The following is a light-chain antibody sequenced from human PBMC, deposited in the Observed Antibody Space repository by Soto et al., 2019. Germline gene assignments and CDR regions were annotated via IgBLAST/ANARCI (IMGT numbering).Light chain of an antibody. V-gene: IGKV1-5*03. CDR2: KAS. CDR3: QQYYDWPT. J-gene: IGKJ1*01. CDR1: QTISSW. Sequence: DIQMTQSPSTLPASVGDRVTITCRASQTISSWLAWYQQKPGKAPKLLIYKASTLKSGVPSRFSGSGSGTEFTLTISSLQSEDFAVYFCQQYYDWPTFGQGTKVDIK.